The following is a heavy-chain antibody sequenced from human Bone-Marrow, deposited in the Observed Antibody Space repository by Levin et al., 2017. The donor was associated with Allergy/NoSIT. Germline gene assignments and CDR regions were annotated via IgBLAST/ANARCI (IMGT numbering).Heavy chain of an antibody. V-gene: IGHV1-3*01. Sequence: PGESLKISCKASGYTFSTYIIHWVRQAPGHSLEWMGWINAGNGDTKYAQTFQDRVTITRDTSATTAYMELSSLTSEDTAVYYCARTLYYDFWDSSYDHQYAMDVWGQGTTVTVSS. CDR1: GYTFSTYI. CDR3: ARTLYYDFWDSSYDHQYAMDV. J-gene: IGHJ6*02. D-gene: IGHD3-3*01. CDR2: INAGNGDT.